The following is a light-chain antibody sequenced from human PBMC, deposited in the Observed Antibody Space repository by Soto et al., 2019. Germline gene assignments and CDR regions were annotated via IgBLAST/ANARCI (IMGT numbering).Light chain of an antibody. V-gene: IGKV3-11*01. CDR2: DAS. J-gene: IGKJ5*01. Sequence: EVVLTQSPATLCLSPGERATLSCRASQSVSTYVAWYQQKPGQAPRLLIYDASNRATGIPARFSGSGSGTDFTLTISSLEPEDFAVYYCQQRYNWPPITFGQGTRLEI. CDR3: QQRYNWPPIT. CDR1: QSVSTY.